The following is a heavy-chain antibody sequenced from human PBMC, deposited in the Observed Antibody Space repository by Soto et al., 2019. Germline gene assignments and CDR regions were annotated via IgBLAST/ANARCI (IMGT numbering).Heavy chain of an antibody. J-gene: IGHJ6*02. D-gene: IGHD3-9*01. CDR3: ALSLVNTIKYYYHYGMDV. CDR2: INAGNGNT. Sequence: ASVKVSCKASGYTFTSYAMHWVRQAPGQRLEWMGWINAGNGNTKYSQKFQGRVTITRDTSASTAYMELSSLRSEDTAVYYCALSLVNTIKYYYHYGMDVCGQGSTVIVSS. V-gene: IGHV1-3*01. CDR1: GYTFTSYA.